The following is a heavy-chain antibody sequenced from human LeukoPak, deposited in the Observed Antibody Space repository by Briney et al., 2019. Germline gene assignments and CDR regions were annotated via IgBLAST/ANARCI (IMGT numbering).Heavy chain of an antibody. J-gene: IGHJ4*02. CDR3: ARDPGGGDYHSLFDY. Sequence: GASVKVSCKASGYTFTSYGISWVRQAPGQGLEWMGWISAYNGNTNYAQKLQGRVTMTTDTSTSTAYMELRSLRSDDTAVYYCARDPGGGDYHSLFDYWGQGTLVTVSS. CDR1: GYTFTSYG. CDR2: ISAYNGNT. V-gene: IGHV1-18*01. D-gene: IGHD4-17*01.